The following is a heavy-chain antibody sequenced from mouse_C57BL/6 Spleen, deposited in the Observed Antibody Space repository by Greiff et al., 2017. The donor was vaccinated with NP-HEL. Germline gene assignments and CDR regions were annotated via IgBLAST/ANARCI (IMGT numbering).Heavy chain of an antibody. CDR2: IYPGSGST. CDR3: ARWPDYYGSSAVDY. CDR1: GYTFTSYW. D-gene: IGHD1-1*01. Sequence: QVQLQQPGAELVKPGASVKMSCKASGYTFTSYWITWVKQRPGQGLEWIGDIYPGSGSTNYNEKFKSKATLTVDTSSSTAYMQLSSLTSEDSAVYYCARWPDYYGSSAVDYWGQGTSVTVSS. J-gene: IGHJ4*01. V-gene: IGHV1-55*01.